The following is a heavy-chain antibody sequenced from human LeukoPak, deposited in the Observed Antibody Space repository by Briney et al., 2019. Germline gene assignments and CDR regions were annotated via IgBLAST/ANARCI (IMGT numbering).Heavy chain of an antibody. Sequence: SETLSLTCTVSGGSISSYYWSWIRQPPGKGLEWIGYIYYSGSTNYNPSLKSRVTISVDTSKNQLSLKLSSVTAADTAVYYCARQIAGDPKSRYFDLWGRGTLVTVSS. CDR3: ARQIAGDPKSRYFDL. J-gene: IGHJ2*01. CDR2: IYYSGST. CDR1: GGSISSYY. V-gene: IGHV4-59*08. D-gene: IGHD2-21*01.